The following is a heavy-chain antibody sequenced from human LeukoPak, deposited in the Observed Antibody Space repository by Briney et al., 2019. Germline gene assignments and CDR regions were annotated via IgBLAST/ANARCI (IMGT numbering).Heavy chain of an antibody. CDR1: GFIFSDYG. J-gene: IGHJ4*02. CDR3: ASHLYGSGSYYNFDY. V-gene: IGHV3-21*01. CDR2: ISSSSSYI. Sequence: GGSLRLSCAASGFIFSDYGMNWVRQAPGKGLEWVSSISSSSSYIYYADSVKGRFTISRDNAKNSLYLQMNNLRAEDTAVYYCASHLYGSGSYYNFDYWGQGTLVTVSS. D-gene: IGHD3-10*01.